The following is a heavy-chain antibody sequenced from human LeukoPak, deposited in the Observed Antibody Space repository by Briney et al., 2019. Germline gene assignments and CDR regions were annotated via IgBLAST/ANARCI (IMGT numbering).Heavy chain of an antibody. CDR1: GGSFTAYY. CDR2: INHSGTT. Sequence: SETLSLTCAVSGGSFTAYYWSWIRQSPEKGLEWIGEINHSGTTNYNPSFKSRVTISVHASKREFSLKVTPVTAADTAVYYCGIGRFWGFDIWGQGTTVSVSS. V-gene: IGHV4-34*01. D-gene: IGHD3-16*01. CDR3: GIGRFWGFDI. J-gene: IGHJ3*02.